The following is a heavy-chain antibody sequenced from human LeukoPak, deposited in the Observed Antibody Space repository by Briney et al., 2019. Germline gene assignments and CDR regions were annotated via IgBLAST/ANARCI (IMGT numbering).Heavy chain of an antibody. CDR2: VKEDGSQK. D-gene: IGHD5-24*01. V-gene: IGHV3-7*01. CDR3: ARYTYKHDC. J-gene: IGHJ4*02. CDR1: GFTSSHYW. Sequence: PGGSLRLSCAASGFTSSHYWMTWVRQAPGKGLEWVANVKEDGSQKTYVDSVKGRFTISRDNAKNSLYLQMNNVRAEDTAVYYCARYTYKHDCWGQGTLVTVSS.